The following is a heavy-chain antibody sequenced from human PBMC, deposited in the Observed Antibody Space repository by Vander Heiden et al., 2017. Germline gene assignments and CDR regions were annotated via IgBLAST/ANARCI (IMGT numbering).Heavy chain of an antibody. CDR2: ISSSSDI. D-gene: IGHD6-13*01. CDR1: GLPFSRYS. V-gene: IGHV3-21*01. Sequence: EVQLVESGGGLLKPRGSLRLSCAASGLPFSRYSMNWVRQAPGKGLEWVSSISSSSDIYYADSVKGRFTISRDNAKNSLYLQMNSLRAEDTAVYYCARALGPLYYGMDVWGQGTTVTVSS. J-gene: IGHJ6*02. CDR3: ARALGPLYYGMDV.